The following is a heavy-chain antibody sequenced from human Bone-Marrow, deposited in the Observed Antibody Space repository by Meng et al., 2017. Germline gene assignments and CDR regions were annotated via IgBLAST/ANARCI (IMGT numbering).Heavy chain of an antibody. Sequence: VRPGVVGGGVVQPGRSLRLSCAASGFTFSSYAMHWVRQAPGKGLEWVAVISYDGSNKYYADSVKGRFTISGDNSKNTLYLQMNSLRAEDTAVYYCARDGDYWGQGTLVTVSS. V-gene: IGHV3-30*07. CDR1: GFTFSSYA. J-gene: IGHJ4*02. CDR3: ARDGDY. CDR2: ISYDGSNK.